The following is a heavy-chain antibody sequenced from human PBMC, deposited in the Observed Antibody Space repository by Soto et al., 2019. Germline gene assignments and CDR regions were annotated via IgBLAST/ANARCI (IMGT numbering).Heavy chain of an antibody. CDR2: INHSGST. CDR1: GGSFSGYY. V-gene: IGHV4-34*01. Sequence: SETLSLTCAVYGGSFSGYYWSWIRQPPGKGLEWIGEINHSGSTNYNPSLKSRVTISVDTSKNQFSLKLSSVTAADTAVYYCARLFPEHMYYFDYGGRETLVPVSS. CDR3: ARLFPEHMYYFDY. J-gene: IGHJ4*02.